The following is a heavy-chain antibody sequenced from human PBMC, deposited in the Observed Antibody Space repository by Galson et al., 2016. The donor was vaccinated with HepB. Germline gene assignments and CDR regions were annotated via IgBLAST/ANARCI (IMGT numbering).Heavy chain of an antibody. CDR3: TRGTLGNTASMAFDY. CDR1: GVSISTDYW. CDR2: VYQTGTA. D-gene: IGHD5-24*01. J-gene: IGHJ4*02. V-gene: IGHV4-4*02. Sequence: SETLSLTCSVSGVSISTDYWWSWVRQSPGEGFEWVGEVYQTGTAHYNTSFTRRATISVDTSKNQISLSLASVTAADTAIYYCTRGTLGNTASMAFDYWGQGTLVSVSS.